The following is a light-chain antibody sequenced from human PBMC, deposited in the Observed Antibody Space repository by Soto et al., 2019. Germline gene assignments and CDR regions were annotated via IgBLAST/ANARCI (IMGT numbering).Light chain of an antibody. CDR3: QQYDNLPLT. V-gene: IGKV1-33*01. CDR1: QDISNY. Sequence: DFQMTQSPSSLSSSVGDTVTITCQASQDISNYLNWYQQKPGKAPKLLIYDASNLETGVPSRFSGSGSGTDFTFTISSLQPEDIATYYCQQYDNLPLTFGGGTKVDIK. CDR2: DAS. J-gene: IGKJ4*01.